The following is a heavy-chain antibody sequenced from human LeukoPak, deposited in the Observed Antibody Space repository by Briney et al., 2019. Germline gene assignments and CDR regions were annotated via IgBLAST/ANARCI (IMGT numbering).Heavy chain of an antibody. J-gene: IGHJ4*02. V-gene: IGHV3-23*01. CDR2: ISGSGGST. D-gene: IGHD3-10*01. CDR1: GGSISSSS. Sequence: ETLSLTCTVSGGSISSSSFYWGWIRQPPGKGLEWVSAISGSGGSTYYADSVKGRFTISRDNSKNTLYLQMNSLRAEDTAVYYCAKFRNMVRGVTIPVFDYWGQGTLVTVSS. CDR3: AKFRNMVRGVTIPVFDY.